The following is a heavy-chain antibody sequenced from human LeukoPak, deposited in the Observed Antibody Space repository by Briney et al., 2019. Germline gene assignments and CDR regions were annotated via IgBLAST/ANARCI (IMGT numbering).Heavy chain of an antibody. J-gene: IGHJ4*02. D-gene: IGHD1-26*01. V-gene: IGHV3-23*01. Sequence: GGSLRLSCAASGFTFDDYAMHWVRQAPGKGLEWVSAISGSGGSTYYADSVKGRFTISRDNSKNTPYLQMNSLRAEDTAVYYCAKYSGSYYSGFDYWGQGTLVTVSS. CDR1: GFTFDDYA. CDR3: AKYSGSYYSGFDY. CDR2: ISGSGGST.